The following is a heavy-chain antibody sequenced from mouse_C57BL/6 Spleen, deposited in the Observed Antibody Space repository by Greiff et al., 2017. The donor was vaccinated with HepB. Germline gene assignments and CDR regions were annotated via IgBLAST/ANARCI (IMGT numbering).Heavy chain of an antibody. CDR2: IYPGDGDT. V-gene: IGHV1-82*01. CDR1: VYAFSSSW. CDR3: ARWGGYPYAMDC. Sequence: VQLQESGPELVKPGASVKISCKASVYAFSSSWMNWVKQRPGKVLEWIGRIYPGDGDTNYNGQFKGKATLTADKSSSTAYMQLSSLTSEDSAVYFCARWGGYPYAMDCWGQGTSVTVSS. J-gene: IGHJ4*01. D-gene: IGHD2-2*01.